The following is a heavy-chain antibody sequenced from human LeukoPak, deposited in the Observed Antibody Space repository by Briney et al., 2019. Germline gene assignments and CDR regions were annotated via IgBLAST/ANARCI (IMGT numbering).Heavy chain of an antibody. CDR3: ARLHLDSSGYYFDY. J-gene: IGHJ4*02. CDR1: GGSISSYY. D-gene: IGHD3-22*01. V-gene: IGHV4-59*01. CDR2: IYYSGST. Sequence: SETLSLTCTVSGGSISSYYWSWIRQPPGKGLEWIGYIYYSGSTNYNPSLKSRVTISVDTSKNQFSLKLSSVTAADTAVYYCARLHLDSSGYYFDYWGQGTLVIVSS.